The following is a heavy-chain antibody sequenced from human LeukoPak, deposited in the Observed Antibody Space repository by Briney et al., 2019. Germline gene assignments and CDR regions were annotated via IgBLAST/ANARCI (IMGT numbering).Heavy chain of an antibody. D-gene: IGHD6-13*01. CDR1: GFTFSSYG. J-gene: IGHJ4*02. CDR3: AKDRGLGGYSSSWTLH. Sequence: GGSLRLSXAASGFTFSSYGMHWVRQAPGKGLEWVAFIRYDGSNKYYADSVKGRFTISRDNSKNTLYLQMNSLRAEDTAVYYCAKDRGLGGYSSSWTLHWGQGTLVTVSS. V-gene: IGHV3-30*02. CDR2: IRYDGSNK.